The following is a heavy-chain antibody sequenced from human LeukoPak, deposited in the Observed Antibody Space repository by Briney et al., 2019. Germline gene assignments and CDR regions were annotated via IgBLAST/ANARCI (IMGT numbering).Heavy chain of an antibody. CDR1: GYSFTSHY. CDR2: INPSGSST. Sequence: ASVKVSCKASGYSFTSHYMHWVRQAPGQGLEWMGLINPSGSSTLYAQKFQGRVTMTRDMSTTTDYMELSSLRSEDTAVYYCARVYDILTGYSYWGQGTLVTVSS. D-gene: IGHD3-9*01. V-gene: IGHV1-46*01. J-gene: IGHJ4*02. CDR3: ARVYDILTGYSY.